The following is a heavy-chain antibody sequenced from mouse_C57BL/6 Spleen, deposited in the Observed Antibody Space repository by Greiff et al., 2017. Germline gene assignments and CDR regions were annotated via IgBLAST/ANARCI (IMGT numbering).Heavy chain of an antibody. J-gene: IGHJ3*01. V-gene: IGHV1-80*01. CDR3: AMGGYYYGGFAY. CDR1: GYAFSSYW. CDR2: IYPGDGDT. D-gene: IGHD1-1*01. Sequence: VKLMESGAELVKPGASVKISCKASGYAFSSYWMNWVKQRPGKGLEWIGQIYPGDGDTNYNGKFKGKATLTADKSSSTAYMQLSSLTSEDSAVYFCAMGGYYYGGFAYWGQGTLVTVSA.